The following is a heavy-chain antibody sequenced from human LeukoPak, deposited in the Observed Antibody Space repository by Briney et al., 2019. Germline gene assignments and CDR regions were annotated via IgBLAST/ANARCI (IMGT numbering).Heavy chain of an antibody. CDR2: VYYTGST. Sequence: SETLSLTCTVSGGSISTYYWSWIRQPPGKGLEWIGCVYYTGSTSYNPSLKSRVTISVDTSKNQFSLKQTSVTAADTAVYYCARSSSSGAYWADYWGQGTLVTVSS. D-gene: IGHD1-26*01. J-gene: IGHJ4*02. CDR1: GGSISTYY. V-gene: IGHV4-59*01. CDR3: ARSSSSGAYWADY.